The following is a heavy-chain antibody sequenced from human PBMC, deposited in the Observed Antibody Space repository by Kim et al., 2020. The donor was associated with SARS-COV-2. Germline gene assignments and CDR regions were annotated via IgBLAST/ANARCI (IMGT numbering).Heavy chain of an antibody. V-gene: IGHV1-18*01. CDR1: GYTFNNYG. CDR2: ISAYSGNT. CDR3: ARAGITGADFDD. Sequence: ASVKVSCKASGYTFNNYGISWVRQAPGQGLEWMGWISAYSGNTNYAQKVQGRVTMTTDTSTSTAYMELKSLTSDDTTVYYCARAGITGADFDDWGQGTLVTVSS. J-gene: IGHJ4*02. D-gene: IGHD1-20*01.